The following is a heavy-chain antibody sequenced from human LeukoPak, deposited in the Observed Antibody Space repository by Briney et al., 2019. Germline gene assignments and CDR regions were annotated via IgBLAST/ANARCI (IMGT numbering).Heavy chain of an antibody. CDR3: ATDRGFVAAAAAIAFDI. J-gene: IGHJ3*02. V-gene: IGHV1-58*02. Sequence: ASVKVSCKASGFTFTSSAMQWVRQARGQRLEWIGWIVVGSGNINYAQKFQERVTITRDMSTSTAYMELSSLRSEDTAVYYCATDRGFVAAAAAIAFDIWGQGTMVTVSS. CDR2: IVVGSGNI. CDR1: GFTFTSSA. D-gene: IGHD6-13*01.